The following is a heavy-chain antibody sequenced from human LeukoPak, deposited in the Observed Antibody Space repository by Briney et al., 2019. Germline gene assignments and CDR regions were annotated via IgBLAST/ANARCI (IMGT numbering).Heavy chain of an antibody. CDR3: AREGDCSDYACYSSPLDR. D-gene: IGHD2-15*01. Sequence: PSETLSLTCTVSGGSINSYYWSWIRQPPGKGLEWIGSVMVSRRTYYNPSLKSRVTISVDTSKNQFSLKLSSVTAADMAVYYCAREGDCSDYACYSSPLDRWGQGTLVTVSS. J-gene: IGHJ4*02. CDR2: VMVSRRT. CDR1: GGSINSYY. V-gene: IGHV4-4*08.